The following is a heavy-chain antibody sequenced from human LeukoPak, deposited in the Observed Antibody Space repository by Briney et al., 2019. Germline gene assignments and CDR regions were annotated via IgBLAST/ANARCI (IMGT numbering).Heavy chain of an antibody. CDR3: ARRAGNIVVVPAAMDS. Sequence: GGSLRLSCAASGFIFSAFEMKWVRQAPGKGLEWVAYISSLAYTTYYADSVKGRFTIFRDNADNSLYLQMNNLRVEDTAIYYCARRAGNIVVVPAAMDSWGHGTLVTVS. J-gene: IGHJ4*01. D-gene: IGHD2-2*01. CDR2: ISSLAYTT. CDR1: GFIFSAFE. V-gene: IGHV3-48*03.